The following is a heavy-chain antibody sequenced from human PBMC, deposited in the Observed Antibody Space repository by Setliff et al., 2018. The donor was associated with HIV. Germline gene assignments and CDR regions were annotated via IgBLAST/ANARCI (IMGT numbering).Heavy chain of an antibody. D-gene: IGHD3-22*01. CDR3: ASHTYYYDQIDY. V-gene: IGHV4-59*01. J-gene: IGHJ4*02. CDR2: IFYSGTT. Sequence: SETLSLTCTVSGAPLSSYYLNWIRQPPGKGLEWIGYIFYSGTTNYNPSLKSRVTMSVDASKNQFSLKLSSVTAADTAVYFCASHTYYYDQIDYWGQGMLVTVSS. CDR1: GAPLSSYY.